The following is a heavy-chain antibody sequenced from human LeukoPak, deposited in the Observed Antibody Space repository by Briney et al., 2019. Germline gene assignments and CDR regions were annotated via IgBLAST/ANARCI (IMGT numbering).Heavy chain of an antibody. D-gene: IGHD3-22*01. CDR1: GGSFSGYY. Sequence: SETLSLTCAVYGGSFSGYYWSWIRQPPGKGLEWIGEINHSGSTNYNPSLKSRVTISVDTSKNQFSLKLTSVTAADTAVYYCARESLVVITPRSYWYFDLWGRGTLVTVSS. CDR3: ARESLVVITPRSYWYFDL. J-gene: IGHJ2*01. V-gene: IGHV4-34*01. CDR2: INHSGST.